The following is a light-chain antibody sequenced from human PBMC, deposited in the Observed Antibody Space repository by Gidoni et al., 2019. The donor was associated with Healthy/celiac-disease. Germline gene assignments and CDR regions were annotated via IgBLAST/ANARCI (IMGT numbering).Light chain of an antibody. CDR1: PSVSIY. Sequence: PASLSLAPGASPSRSCRASPSVSIYLAWYQQPPGQAPRLLIYDACNRATGIPARFSGSGSATYFTITISRLEPDDFAVYYCQQRSNWPLTFGGGTKVEIK. V-gene: IGKV3-11*01. CDR2: DAC. CDR3: QQRSNWPLT. J-gene: IGKJ4*01.